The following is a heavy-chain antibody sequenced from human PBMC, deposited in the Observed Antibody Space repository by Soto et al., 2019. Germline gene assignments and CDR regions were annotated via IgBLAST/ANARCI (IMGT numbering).Heavy chain of an antibody. J-gene: IGHJ4*02. Sequence: GGSLRLSCAASGFTFSSYAMSWVRQAPGKGLEWVSAISGSGGSTYYADSVKGRFTISRDNSKNTLYLQMNSLRAEDTAVYYCAKDRRLVVVITPDYWGQGTLVTSPQ. CDR2: ISGSGGST. V-gene: IGHV3-23*01. D-gene: IGHD3-22*01. CDR3: AKDRRLVVVITPDY. CDR1: GFTFSSYA.